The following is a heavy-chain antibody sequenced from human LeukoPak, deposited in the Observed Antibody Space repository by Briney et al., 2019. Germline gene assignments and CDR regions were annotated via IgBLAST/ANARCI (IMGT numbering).Heavy chain of an antibody. V-gene: IGHV3-11*01. CDR2: ISSSGSTI. CDR1: GFTFSDYY. CDR3: ATSTSSSSPQYDY. J-gene: IGHJ4*02. D-gene: IGHD6-6*01. Sequence: GGSLRLSCAASGFTFSDYYMSLIRQAPGKGLEWVSYISSSGSTIYYADSVKGRFTISRDNAKNSLYLQMNSLRAEDTAVYYCATSTSSSSPQYDYWGQGTLVTVSS.